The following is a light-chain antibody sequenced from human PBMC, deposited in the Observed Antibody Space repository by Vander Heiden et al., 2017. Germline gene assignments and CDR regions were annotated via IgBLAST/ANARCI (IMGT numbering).Light chain of an antibody. CDR3: QVRDSSTNWA. V-gene: IGLV3-9*01. Sequence: SYELTQSPPLSVALGQTPTITCEGHDIGSRHVHWYQRKPGQAPVLIIYDDDYRPSGIPERFSGSKSGNTATLTISRAQAGDEADYFCQVRDSSTNWAFGGGTKMTVL. J-gene: IGLJ3*02. CDR1: DIGSRH. CDR2: DDD.